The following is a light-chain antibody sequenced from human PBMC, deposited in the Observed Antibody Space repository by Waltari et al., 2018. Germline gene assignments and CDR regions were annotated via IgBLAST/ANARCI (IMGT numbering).Light chain of an antibody. CDR2: EGS. V-gene: IGLV2-23*01. CDR1: SSDVGSYNL. Sequence: QSALTQPASVSGSPGQSLTIFCTGTSSDVGSYNLVSWYQQYPGKAPKLMIYEGSKRPSGVSNRFSGSKSGNTASLTISGLQAEDEADYYCCSYAGSTSWVFGGGTKLTVL. CDR3: CSYAGSTSWV. J-gene: IGLJ3*02.